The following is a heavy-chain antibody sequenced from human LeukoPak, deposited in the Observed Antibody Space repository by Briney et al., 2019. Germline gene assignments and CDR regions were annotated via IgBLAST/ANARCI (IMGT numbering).Heavy chain of an antibody. CDR1: GYTFSSHG. D-gene: IGHD3-10*01. Sequence: GGSLRLSCAASGYTFSSHGMHWVRQAPVKGLEWVAIIWYDGSYKYYADSVQGRFTISRDNSKNTLYLQMNSLRAEDTAVYYCARTITDDHNRLGALDIWGQGTMVTVSS. J-gene: IGHJ3*02. CDR2: IWYDGSYK. CDR3: ARTITDDHNRLGALDI. V-gene: IGHV3-33*01.